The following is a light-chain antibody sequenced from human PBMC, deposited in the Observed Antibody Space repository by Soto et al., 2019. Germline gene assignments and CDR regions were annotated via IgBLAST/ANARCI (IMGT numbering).Light chain of an antibody. V-gene: IGKV3-11*01. CDR2: DAS. CDR1: QSVSSY. Sequence: EIVLTQSPATLSLSPGERATLSCRASQSVSSYLAWYQQKPGQAPRLFIYDASNRATGIPARFSGSGSGTDFTLTISSLEPEDLAVYYCQQRSNWRITFGQGTRLEIK. J-gene: IGKJ5*01. CDR3: QQRSNWRIT.